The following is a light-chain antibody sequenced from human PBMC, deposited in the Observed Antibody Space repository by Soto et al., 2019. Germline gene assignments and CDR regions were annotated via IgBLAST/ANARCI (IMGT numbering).Light chain of an antibody. J-gene: IGLJ2*01. Sequence: QSGLTQPPSASGTPRQRVTISCSGSSSNIGSDFVYWYQQLPGAAPKLLIYRNDQRPSGVPDRISGSKSGTSASLAISGLRSEDEAEYYCAAWDDSLGGVVFGGGTKVTVL. V-gene: IGLV1-47*01. CDR2: RND. CDR1: SSNIGSDF. CDR3: AAWDDSLGGVV.